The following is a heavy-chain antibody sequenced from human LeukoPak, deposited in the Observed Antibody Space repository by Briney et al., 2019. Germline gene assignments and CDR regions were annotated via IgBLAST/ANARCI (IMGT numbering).Heavy chain of an antibody. Sequence: PGGSLRLSCAASGFTFSSYSMNWVRQAPGKGLEWVAVISYDGSNKYYADSVKGRFTISRDNSKNTLYLQMNSLRAEDTAVYYCAKDDWTTVTTYFDYWGQGTLVTVSS. D-gene: IGHD4-17*01. CDR1: GFTFSSYS. CDR2: ISYDGSNK. J-gene: IGHJ4*02. CDR3: AKDDWTTVTTYFDY. V-gene: IGHV3-30*18.